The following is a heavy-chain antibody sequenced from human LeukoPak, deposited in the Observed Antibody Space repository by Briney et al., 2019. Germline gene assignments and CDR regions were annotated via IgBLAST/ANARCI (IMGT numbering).Heavy chain of an antibody. Sequence: PSETLSLTCTVSGGSISSGSYYWSWIRQPAGKGLEWIGRIYTSGSTNYNPSLKSRATISVDTSKNQFSLKLSSVTAADTAVYYCARAGGSDRSHAFDIWGQGTMVTVSS. CDR1: GGSISSGSYY. CDR3: ARAGGSDRSHAFDI. J-gene: IGHJ3*02. CDR2: IYTSGST. V-gene: IGHV4-61*02. D-gene: IGHD1-26*01.